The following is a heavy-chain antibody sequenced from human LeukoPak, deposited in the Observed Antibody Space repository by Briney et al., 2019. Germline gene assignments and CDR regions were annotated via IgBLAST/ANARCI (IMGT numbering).Heavy chain of an antibody. D-gene: IGHD1-26*01. CDR3: AMGRGWFDP. CDR1: GGTFTICT. V-gene: IGHV1-69*01. CDR2: IISVFGTP. J-gene: IGHJ5*02. Sequence: SCKASGGTFTICTINWVRQAPGQGLEWTGGIISVFGTPNYAQKFQDRVTITADESATTAYMELSGLRSEDTAVYYCAMGRGWFDPWGQGTLVTVSS.